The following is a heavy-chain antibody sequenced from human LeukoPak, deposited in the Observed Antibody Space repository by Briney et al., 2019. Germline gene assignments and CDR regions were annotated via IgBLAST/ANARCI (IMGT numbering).Heavy chain of an antibody. Sequence: GASVKVSCKASGYTFTGYYMHWVRQAPGQGLEWMGWINSDSGDTNYAQKFQGRVTMTRDTSISTAYMELSRLRSDDTAVYYCAKNPYEYYFDYWGQGTPVTVSS. V-gene: IGHV1-2*02. J-gene: IGHJ4*02. CDR3: AKNPYEYYFDY. D-gene: IGHD5-12*01. CDR1: GYTFTGYY. CDR2: INSDSGDT.